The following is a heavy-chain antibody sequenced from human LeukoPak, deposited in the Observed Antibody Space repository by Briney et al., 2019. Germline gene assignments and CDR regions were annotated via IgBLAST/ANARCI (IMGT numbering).Heavy chain of an antibody. CDR3: ARDLFYSVSGTYYNVGRVFNY. CDR1: GYTFTGYY. J-gene: IGHJ4*02. CDR2: INPNSGGT. D-gene: IGHD3-10*01. V-gene: IGHV1-2*02. Sequence: SVKVSCKASGYTFTGYYMHWVRQAPGQGLEWMGWINPNSGGTNYAQKFQGRVTMTRDTSITTAYMELTSLRSDDTAVYYCARDLFYSVSGTYYNVGRVFNYWGQGTLVTVSS.